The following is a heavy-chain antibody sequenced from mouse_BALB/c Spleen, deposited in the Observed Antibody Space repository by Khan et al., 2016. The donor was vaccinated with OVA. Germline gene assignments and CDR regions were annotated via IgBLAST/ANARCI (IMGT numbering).Heavy chain of an antibody. D-gene: IGHD2-3*01. CDR2: INPSNGGT. Sequence: QIQLVQSGAELVKPGASVRLSCKASGYTFTSYYLYWVKQRPRHGLEWIGDINPSNGGTNFYENFKTKATLTVDKSSSTAFMPLSRLTSAASAVFYGTKSGDGAFAYWGQGTLVTVSA. CDR1: GYTFTSYY. V-gene: IGHV1S81*02. CDR3: TKSGDGAFAY. J-gene: IGHJ3*01.